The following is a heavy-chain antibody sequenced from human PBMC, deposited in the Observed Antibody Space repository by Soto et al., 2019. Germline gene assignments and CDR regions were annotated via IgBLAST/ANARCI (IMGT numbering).Heavy chain of an antibody. CDR1: GGSLSSGDYY. D-gene: IGHD2-21*02. CDR2: IYHSGST. V-gene: IGHV4-4*02. Sequence: SETLSLTCTVSGGSLSSGDYYWSWVRQPPGKGLEWIGEIYHSGSTNYNPSLKSRVTISVDKSKNQFSLKLSSVTAADTAVYYCASALYCGDDCYYLDYWGQGTLVTVSS. CDR3: ASALYCGDDCYYLDY. J-gene: IGHJ4*02.